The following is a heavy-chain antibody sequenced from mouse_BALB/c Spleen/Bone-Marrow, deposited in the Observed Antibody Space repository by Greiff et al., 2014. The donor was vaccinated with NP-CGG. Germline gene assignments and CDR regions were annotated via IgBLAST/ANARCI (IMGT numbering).Heavy chain of an antibody. Sequence: QVQLKGSWAEMGKPGASVKLFCKASCYTFTSYYIFWGKQRARQGPWGIGETNPSNGGTNFNEKFKSKATLTVDKSSSTAYMQLSSLTSEDSAVYYCTRSYYGNYFDVWGAGTTVAVSS. V-gene: IGHV1S81*02. J-gene: IGHJ1*01. CDR2: TNPSNGGT. CDR3: TRSYYGNYFDV. D-gene: IGHD2-1*01. CDR1: CYTFTSYY.